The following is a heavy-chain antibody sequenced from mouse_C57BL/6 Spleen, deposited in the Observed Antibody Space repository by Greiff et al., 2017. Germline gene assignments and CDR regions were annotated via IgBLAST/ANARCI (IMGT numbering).Heavy chain of an antibody. Sequence: EVQVVESGAELVRPGASVKLSCTASGFNIKDDYMHWVKQRPEQGLEWIGWIDPENGDTEYASKFQGKATITADTSSNTAYLQLSSLTSEDTAVYYCTLITTVVDWYFDVWGTGTTVTVSS. D-gene: IGHD1-1*01. CDR1: GFNIKDDY. CDR2: IDPENGDT. J-gene: IGHJ1*03. V-gene: IGHV14-4*01. CDR3: TLITTVVDWYFDV.